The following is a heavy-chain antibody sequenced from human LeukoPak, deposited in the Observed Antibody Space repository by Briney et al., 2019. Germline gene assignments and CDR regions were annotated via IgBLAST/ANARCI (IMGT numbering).Heavy chain of an antibody. J-gene: IGHJ6*02. CDR2: INGDGTST. CDR3: ARDRSYAMEV. CDR1: GFTFSPNW. V-gene: IGHV3-74*01. Sequence: AGGSLRLSCVASGFTFSPNWMHWVRQAPGKGLVWVSHINGDGTSTNYADSVEGRFTISRDNAKNTVYLEMNSLRADDTAVYYCARDRSYAMEVWGQGTTVAVSS.